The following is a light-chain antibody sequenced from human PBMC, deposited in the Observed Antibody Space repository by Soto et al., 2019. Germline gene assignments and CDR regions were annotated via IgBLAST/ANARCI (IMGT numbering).Light chain of an antibody. CDR1: SSDVGSYNL. Sequence: QSALTQPASVSGSPGQSITISCAGTSSDVGSYNLVSWYQQHPGQAPKLMIYEGTKRPSGVSNRFSGSKSGNTASLTISGLQAEDEADYYCNSYTSSSTLLYVFGTGTKVTVL. V-gene: IGLV2-14*02. CDR2: EGT. J-gene: IGLJ1*01. CDR3: NSYTSSSTLLYV.